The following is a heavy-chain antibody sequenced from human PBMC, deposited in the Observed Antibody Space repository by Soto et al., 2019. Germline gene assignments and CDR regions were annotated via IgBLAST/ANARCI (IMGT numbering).Heavy chain of an antibody. CDR2: ISGSGGTT. CDR1: GFTFSSYA. D-gene: IGHD4-17*01. CDR3: AKGLGVSADYGGLPDF. J-gene: IGHJ4*02. V-gene: IGHV3-23*01. Sequence: EVQLLESGGGLVQPGGSLRLSCAASGFTFSSYAMSWVRQAPGKGLEWVSVISGSGGTTHYADSVKGRFIISRDNSKNTLYLQMHRLRVEDTALYYCAKGLGVSADYGGLPDFWGQGTLVTVSS.